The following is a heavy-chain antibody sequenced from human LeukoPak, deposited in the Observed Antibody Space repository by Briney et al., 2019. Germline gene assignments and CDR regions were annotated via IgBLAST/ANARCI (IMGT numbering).Heavy chain of an antibody. CDR1: GLTFSSYA. J-gene: IGHJ6*02. CDR2: ISYDGSNK. D-gene: IGHD2-2*01. CDR3: ARQDIVVVPAAAGMDV. V-gene: IGHV3-30*04. Sequence: PGRSLRLSCAASGLTFSSYAMHWVRQAPGKGLEWVAVISYDGSNKYYADSVKGRFTISRDNSKNTLYLQMNSLRAEDTAVYYCARQDIVVVPAAAGMDVWGQGTTVTVSS.